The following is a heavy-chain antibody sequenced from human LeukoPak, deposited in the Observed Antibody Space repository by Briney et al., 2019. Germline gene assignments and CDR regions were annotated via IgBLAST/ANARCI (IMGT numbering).Heavy chain of an antibody. Sequence: SETLSLTCTVSGVAINSVTYSWAWIRQPPGKGLEWIGYISYSETTTYNPSLKSRVAISIDTSKNQFSLKLSSVTAADTAVYYCARRGFGNGDYSFDYWGQGALVTVSS. CDR2: ISYSETT. V-gene: IGHV4-39*01. CDR3: ARRGFGNGDYSFDY. D-gene: IGHD4-17*01. J-gene: IGHJ4*02. CDR1: GVAINSVTYS.